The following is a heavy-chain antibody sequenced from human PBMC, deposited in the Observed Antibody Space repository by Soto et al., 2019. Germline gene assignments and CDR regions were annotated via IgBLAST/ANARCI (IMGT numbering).Heavy chain of an antibody. D-gene: IGHD2-2*01. Sequence: QVQLVQSGAEVKKPGSSVKVSCKASGGTFSSYTISWVRQAPGQGLEWMGRIIPILGIANYAQKFQGRVMITADKSTSTAYMELSSLRSEDTAVYYCARAQIPAAINWFDPWGQGTLVTVSS. V-gene: IGHV1-69*02. CDR2: IIPILGIA. CDR1: GGTFSSYT. CDR3: ARAQIPAAINWFDP. J-gene: IGHJ5*02.